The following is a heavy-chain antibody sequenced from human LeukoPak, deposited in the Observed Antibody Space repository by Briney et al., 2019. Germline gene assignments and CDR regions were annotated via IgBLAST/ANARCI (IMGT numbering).Heavy chain of an antibody. V-gene: IGHV2-70*11. CDR3: ARSRPDHSSDYRGYFDY. D-gene: IGHD3-22*01. CDR2: IDWDDK. J-gene: IGHJ4*02. CDR1: GFSLSTSGMC. Sequence: SGPTLVKPTQTLTLTCTFSGFSLSTSGMCVSWIRQPPGKALEWLARIDWDDKYYSTSLKTRLTISKDTSKNQVVLTMTNMDPVDTATYYCARSRPDHSSDYRGYFDYWGQGTLVTVSS.